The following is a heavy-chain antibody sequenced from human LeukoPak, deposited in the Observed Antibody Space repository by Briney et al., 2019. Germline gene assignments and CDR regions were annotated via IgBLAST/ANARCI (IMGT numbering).Heavy chain of an antibody. CDR1: GGSISSYY. D-gene: IGHD2-2*01. CDR2: IYTSGTT. V-gene: IGHV4-4*07. J-gene: IGHJ4*02. Sequence: SETLSLTCTVSGGSISSYYWSWIRQPAGKGLEWIGRIYTSGTTNYNPSLKSRVTMSVDTSKNQFSLRLSSVTAADTAVYYCARLGYCTSTNCLGFDYWGQGTLVTVSS. CDR3: ARLGYCTSTNCLGFDY.